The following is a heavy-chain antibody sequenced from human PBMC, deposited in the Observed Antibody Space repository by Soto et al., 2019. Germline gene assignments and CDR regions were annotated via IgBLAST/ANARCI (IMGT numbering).Heavy chain of an antibody. D-gene: IGHD1-26*01. J-gene: IGHJ4*02. V-gene: IGHV3-74*01. CDR3: TRGPRVSSIGTGAY. Sequence: GGSLRLSCEASGFIFKMYYLHWVRQTPGKGPVWVARINDEGNNATYADSVKGRFTISRDNAKNTLYLQMDGLRVDDTGLYYCTRGPRVSSIGTGAYWGQGSLVTVSS. CDR1: GFIFKMYY. CDR2: INDEGNNA.